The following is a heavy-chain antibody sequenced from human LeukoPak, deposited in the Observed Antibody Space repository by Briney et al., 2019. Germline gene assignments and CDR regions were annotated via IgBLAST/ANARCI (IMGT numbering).Heavy chain of an antibody. D-gene: IGHD3-3*01. J-gene: IGHJ4*02. CDR1: GYSISNGYY. Sequence: PSETLSLTCTVSGYSISNGYYWGWIRQPPGKGLEWVGSIYHRGSTYYNPSLRSRVTISLDRSKKKFSLKLTSVTAADTAVYATWRGYAGYSDYWGQGISVTVSS. CDR2: IYHRGST. CDR3: WRGYAGYSDY. V-gene: IGHV4-38-2*02.